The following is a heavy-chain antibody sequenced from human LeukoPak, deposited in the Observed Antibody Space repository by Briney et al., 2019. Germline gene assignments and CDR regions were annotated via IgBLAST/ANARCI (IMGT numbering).Heavy chain of an antibody. J-gene: IGHJ6*03. Sequence: GGSLRLSCAASGFTFSSYWMSWVCQAPGKGLEWVANIKQDGSEKYYVDSVKGRFTISRDNAKNSLYLQMNSLRAEDTAVYYCARGLTRWADYDFWSGYLYGFYMDVWGKGTTVTVSS. CDR1: GFTFSSYW. CDR2: IKQDGSEK. D-gene: IGHD3-3*01. CDR3: ARGLTRWADYDFWSGYLYGFYMDV. V-gene: IGHV3-7*01.